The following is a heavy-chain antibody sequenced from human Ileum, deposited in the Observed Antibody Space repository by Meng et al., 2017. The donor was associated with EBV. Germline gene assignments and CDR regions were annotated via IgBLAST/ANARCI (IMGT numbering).Heavy chain of an antibody. CDR2: IYYNTNT. CDR1: GESIYSNYW. Sequence: QVQPQDAGPGLVKPSGPLSLTCPVSGESIYSNYWWSWVRQPPGKGLEWIGEIYYNTNTNYNPSLKGRVTMSVDTSQNQFSLTLSSVTAADTAVYFCARKFSVVGSTDGWFDPWGQGTLVTVSS. D-gene: IGHD2-8*01. CDR3: ARKFSVVGSTDGWFDP. V-gene: IGHV4-4*02. J-gene: IGHJ5*02.